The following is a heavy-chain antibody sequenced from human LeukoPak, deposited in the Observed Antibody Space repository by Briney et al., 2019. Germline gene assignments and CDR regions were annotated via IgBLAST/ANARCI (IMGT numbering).Heavy chain of an antibody. CDR2: INPNSGGT. Sequence: GASVKVSCKASAYTFTCYYIHWVRQAPGQGLERMGWINPNSGGTNYAQEFQGRVTMTRDTSISTTYMELSRLRSDDTAVYYCARDSYYGSGSSYCYYIDVWGKGATVTISS. D-gene: IGHD3-10*01. J-gene: IGHJ6*03. V-gene: IGHV1-2*02. CDR3: ARDSYYGSGSSYCYYIDV. CDR1: AYTFTCYY.